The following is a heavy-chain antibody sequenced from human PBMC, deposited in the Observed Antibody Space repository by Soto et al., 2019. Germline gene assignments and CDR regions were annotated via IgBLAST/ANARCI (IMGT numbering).Heavy chain of an antibody. V-gene: IGHV3-48*02. J-gene: IGHJ5*02. CDR1: GFTFSSYS. CDR2: ISSSSSTI. Sequence: GGSLRLSCAASGFTFSSYSMNWVRQAPGKGLEWVSYISSSSSTIYYADSVKGRFTISSDNAKNSLYLQMNSLDDEDTAVYYCARDRDSGYLPWRQGTLVTVSS. D-gene: IGHD3-22*01. CDR3: ARDRDSGYLP.